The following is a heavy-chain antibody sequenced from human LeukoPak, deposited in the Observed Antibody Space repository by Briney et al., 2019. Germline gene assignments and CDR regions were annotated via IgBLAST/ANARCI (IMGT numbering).Heavy chain of an antibody. CDR2: ISSDGNSK. J-gene: IGHJ4*02. V-gene: IGHV3-30*09. D-gene: IGHD5-12*01. CDR1: GFTFSDAW. CDR3: VSPTADYPFLYYFDS. Sequence: GGSLRLSCVGSGFTFSDAWMSWVRQAPGKGLEWVAVISSDGNSKNFALSVKGRFAISRDNSKNTLFLQMNNLRSEDTALYYCVSPTADYPFLYYFDSWGQGTLVTVSS.